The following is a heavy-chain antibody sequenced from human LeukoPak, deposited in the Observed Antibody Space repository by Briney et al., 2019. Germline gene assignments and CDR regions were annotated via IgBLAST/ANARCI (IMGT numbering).Heavy chain of an antibody. CDR3: ARDRASSGSYYPTGDY. Sequence: ASVKVCCKASGYTFTSYGISWVRQAPGQGLEWMGWISAYNGNTNYAQKLQGRATMTTDTSTSTAYMELRSLRSDDTAVYYCARDRASSGSYYPTGDYWGQGTLVTVSS. V-gene: IGHV1-18*01. D-gene: IGHD3-10*01. CDR2: ISAYNGNT. CDR1: GYTFTSYG. J-gene: IGHJ4*02.